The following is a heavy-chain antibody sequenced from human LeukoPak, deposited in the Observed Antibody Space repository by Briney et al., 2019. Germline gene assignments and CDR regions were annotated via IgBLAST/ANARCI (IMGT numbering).Heavy chain of an antibody. D-gene: IGHD2-15*01. CDR3: ARADCSGGSCYSMAFDY. V-gene: IGHV1-69*13. Sequence: SVKVSCKASGGTFSSYAISWVRQAPGQGLEWMGGIIPIFGTANYAQKFQGRVTITADESTSTAYMELSSLRSEDTAVYYCARADCSGGSCYSMAFDYWGQGTLVTVSS. CDR1: GGTFSSYA. CDR2: IIPIFGTA. J-gene: IGHJ4*02.